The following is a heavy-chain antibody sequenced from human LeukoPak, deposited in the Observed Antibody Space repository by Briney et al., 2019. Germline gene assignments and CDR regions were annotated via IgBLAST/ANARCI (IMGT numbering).Heavy chain of an antibody. V-gene: IGHV4-61*02. CDR1: GGSISSGSYY. J-gene: IGHJ4*02. D-gene: IGHD1-26*01. Sequence: SETLSLTCTVSGGSISSGSYYWSWIRQPAGKGLEWIGRIYTSGSTNYNPSLKSRVTISADKSKNQFSLKLSSVTAADTAVYYCARQRGTSWGQGTLVTVSS. CDR2: IYTSGST. CDR3: ARQRGTS.